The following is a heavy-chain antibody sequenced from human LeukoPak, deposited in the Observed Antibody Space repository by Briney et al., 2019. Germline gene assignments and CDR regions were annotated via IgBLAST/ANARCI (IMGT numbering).Heavy chain of an antibody. V-gene: IGHV4-39*01. J-gene: IGHJ4*02. CDR2: IYYSGST. D-gene: IGHD2-8*01. CDR3: ASERYCTNGVCRKPSYFDY. CDR1: GGSIRSSSYY. Sequence: PSETLSLTCTVSGGSIRSSSYYWGWIRQPPGKGLEWIGSIYYSGSTYYNPSLKSRVTISVDTSKNQFSLKLSSVTAADTAVYYCASERYCTNGVCRKPSYFDYWGQGTLFTVSS.